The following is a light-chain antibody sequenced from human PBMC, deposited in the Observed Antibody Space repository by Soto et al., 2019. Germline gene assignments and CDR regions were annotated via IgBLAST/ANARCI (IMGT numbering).Light chain of an antibody. CDR1: QSVSSN. Sequence: EIVMTQSPTILSVSPGERATLSCRASQSVSSNLARYQQKPGQPPRLLMYGVYTRAPGTPARFSGSGSGTEFTLTISSLQSEDFTVYYCQQYNKWPLTFGQGTKVDI. CDR2: GVY. J-gene: IGKJ1*01. V-gene: IGKV3D-15*01. CDR3: QQYNKWPLT.